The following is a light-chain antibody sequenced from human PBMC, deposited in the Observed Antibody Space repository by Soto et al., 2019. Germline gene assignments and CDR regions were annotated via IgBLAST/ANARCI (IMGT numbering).Light chain of an antibody. CDR3: ETWDSNTNTV. Sequence: QSVLTQSSSASASLGSSVKLTCTLSSGHSSYIIAWHQQQPGKAPRYLMKLEGSGSYNKGSGVPDRFSGSSSGADRYLTISILQFEDEADYYCETWDSNTNTVFGGGTKLTVL. J-gene: IGLJ3*02. CDR2: LEGSGSY. V-gene: IGLV4-60*02. CDR1: SGHSSYI.